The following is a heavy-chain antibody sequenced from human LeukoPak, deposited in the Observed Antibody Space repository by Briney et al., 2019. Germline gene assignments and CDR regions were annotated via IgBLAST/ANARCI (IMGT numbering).Heavy chain of an antibody. CDR2: IYSGGST. CDR3: ARDVATEKMFDP. Sequence: GSLRLSCAASGLTVSSNYMSWVRQAPGKGLEWVSVIYSGGSTYYADSVKGRFTISRDNSKNTLYLQMNSLRAEDTAVYYCARDVATEKMFDPWGQGTLVTVSS. CDR1: GLTVSSNY. V-gene: IGHV3-66*01. J-gene: IGHJ5*02.